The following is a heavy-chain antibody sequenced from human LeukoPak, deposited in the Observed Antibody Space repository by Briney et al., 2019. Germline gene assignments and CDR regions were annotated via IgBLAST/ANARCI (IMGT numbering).Heavy chain of an antibody. J-gene: IGHJ4*02. Sequence: PGESLKIPCKGSGYSFSTYWIGRVRQMPGHGLELTGIIYPGDSDTTYSPSFQGQVTISVDKSISTAYLQWSTLKASDTAMYYCARRVNSGYYFDYWAQGTLVTVSS. V-gene: IGHV5-51*01. D-gene: IGHD3-22*01. CDR2: IYPGDSDT. CDR1: GYSFSTYW. CDR3: ARRVNSGYYFDY.